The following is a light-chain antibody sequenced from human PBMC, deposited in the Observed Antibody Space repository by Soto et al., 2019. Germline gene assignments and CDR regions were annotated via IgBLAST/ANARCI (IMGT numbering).Light chain of an antibody. CDR2: KAS. V-gene: IGKV1-5*03. J-gene: IGKJ1*01. Sequence: DIQMTQSPSTLSASVGDRVTITCRASQSISSWLAWYQQKPGKAPKLLIYKASSLESGVPSRFSGSGSGTEFTLTISSLQPDDFATYYCQQYSNFWTFGQGTEVEIK. CDR1: QSISSW. CDR3: QQYSNFWT.